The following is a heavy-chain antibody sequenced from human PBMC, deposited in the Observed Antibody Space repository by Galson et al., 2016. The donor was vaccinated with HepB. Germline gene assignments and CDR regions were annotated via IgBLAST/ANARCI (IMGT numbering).Heavy chain of an antibody. V-gene: IGHV1-69*08. CDR3: AREDSEQSRYYGMDV. CDR2: IIPMFASA. D-gene: IGHD1/OR15-1a*01. CDR1: GGTFSDYT. Sequence: SVKVSCKASGGTFSDYTINWVRQAPGQGLEWMGKIIPMFASANYAQTFHGRVTISVDKSSNTVYMELSSLRSDDTALYYCAREDSEQSRYYGMDVWGHGTPVTVS. J-gene: IGHJ6*02.